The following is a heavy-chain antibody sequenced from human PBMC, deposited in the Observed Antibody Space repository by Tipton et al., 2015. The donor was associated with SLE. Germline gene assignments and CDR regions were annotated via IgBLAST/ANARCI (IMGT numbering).Heavy chain of an antibody. CDR1: GYRFTRYS. Sequence: QLVQSGAEVKKPGESLKVYCKGSGYRFTRYSIGWVRQMPGKGLEWMGINYPGDSDARYSPSFQGRVTISADKSISTAYLQWSSLKASDTAMYYCARRPHYRDDYFDYWGQGTLVTVSS. CDR3: ARRPHYRDDYFDY. J-gene: IGHJ4*02. D-gene: IGHD4-17*01. V-gene: IGHV5-51*01. CDR2: NYPGDSDA.